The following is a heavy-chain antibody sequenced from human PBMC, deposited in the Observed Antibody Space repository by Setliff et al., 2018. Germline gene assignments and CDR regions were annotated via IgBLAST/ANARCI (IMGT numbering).Heavy chain of an antibody. CDR1: GGSFSTYF. J-gene: IGHJ4*02. V-gene: IGHV4-34*01. Sequence: ASETLSLTCAVYGGSFSTYFWSCIRQPPGKGLEWIGEISHSGSTNYSPALNRRVTISVDTSGNHFPLRLSSVTAADTAVYYCARNWRDSGYDYWGQGIVVTVSS. CDR2: ISHSGST. CDR3: ARNWRDSGYDY. D-gene: IGHD5-12*01.